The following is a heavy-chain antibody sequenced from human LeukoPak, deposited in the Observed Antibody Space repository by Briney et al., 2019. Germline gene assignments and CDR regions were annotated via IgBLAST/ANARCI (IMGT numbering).Heavy chain of an antibody. Sequence: GGSLRLSCAVSGFTFSSYSMNWVRLAPGKGLEWVSSISSTSTYIYYADSVKGRFTISRDNAKNSLYLQMNSLRAEDTAVYYCARDLRQLVRGAALDVWGQGTMVTVSS. CDR2: ISSTSTYI. D-gene: IGHD6-6*01. CDR3: ARDLRQLVRGAALDV. V-gene: IGHV3-21*01. J-gene: IGHJ3*01. CDR1: GFTFSSYS.